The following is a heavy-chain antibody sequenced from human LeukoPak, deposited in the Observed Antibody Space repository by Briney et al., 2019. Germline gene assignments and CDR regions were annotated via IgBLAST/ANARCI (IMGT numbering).Heavy chain of an antibody. CDR2: IYYSGST. CDR1: GGSIRSYY. D-gene: IGHD5-12*01. J-gene: IGHJ6*02. Sequence: SETLSLTCTVSGGSIRSYYWSWIRQPPGKGLEWIGYIYYSGSTNYNPSLKSRVTISVDTSKNQFSLKLSSVTAADTAVYYCARVFKGGYGSMDVWGQGTTVTVSS. V-gene: IGHV4-59*01. CDR3: ARVFKGGYGSMDV.